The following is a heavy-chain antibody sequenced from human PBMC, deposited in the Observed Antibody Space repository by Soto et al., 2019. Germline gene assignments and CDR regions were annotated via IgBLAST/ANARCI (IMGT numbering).Heavy chain of an antibody. CDR2: IYWDDDK. CDR3: AHIDPEIVTVGGHGGFDS. D-gene: IGHD5-12*01. V-gene: IGHV2-5*02. CDR1: GFSLTSGVG. Sequence: QITLKESGPTLVRPPQTLTLTCTFSGFSLTSGVGVGWIRQPPGKALEWLALIYWDDDKRYSPSLKNRLTITKDTSKNQVVLTMTTVGPVDTATYFCAHIDPEIVTVGGHGGFDSWGQGTLVTVSS. J-gene: IGHJ4*02.